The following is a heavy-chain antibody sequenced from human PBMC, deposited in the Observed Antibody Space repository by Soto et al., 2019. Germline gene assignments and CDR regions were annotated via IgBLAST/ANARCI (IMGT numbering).Heavy chain of an antibody. Sequence: GASVKVSCKASGYTFSSYPINWVRQAPGQGLEWLGWISAYSGITNYAQILQGRVTMTADTSTSTAYMELGSLRSDDTAVYYCARDARSSGHYPFDYWGQGTLVTVSS. J-gene: IGHJ4*02. CDR2: ISAYSGIT. CDR3: ARDARSSGHYPFDY. CDR1: GYTFSSYP. D-gene: IGHD1-26*01. V-gene: IGHV1-18*01.